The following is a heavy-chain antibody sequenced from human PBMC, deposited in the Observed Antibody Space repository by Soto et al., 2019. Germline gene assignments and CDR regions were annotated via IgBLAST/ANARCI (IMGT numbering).Heavy chain of an antibody. V-gene: IGHV3-15*07. J-gene: IGHJ4*02. Sequence: PGGSLRLSCAAFGFTFSNAWMNWVRQAPGRGLEWVGRIKSKIHGGTIDYAAPVKGRFTISRDDSKNTLYLQMNSLKIGDTAVYYCTTEDGYSPFWGQGTLVTV. CDR3: TTEDGYSPF. CDR2: IKSKIHGGTI. D-gene: IGHD4-4*01. CDR1: GFTFSNAW.